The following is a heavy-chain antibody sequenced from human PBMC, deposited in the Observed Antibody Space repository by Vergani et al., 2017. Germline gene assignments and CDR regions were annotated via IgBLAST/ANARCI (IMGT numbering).Heavy chain of an antibody. CDR3: ARKPYCGGDFCWGALYG. CDR2: IYYSGST. Sequence: QLQLQESGPGLVKPSATLSLTCSVSGASIRSSNYYWGWIRQPPGKVLEWIASIYYSGSTYYNPSLKSRVTISVDTSQNQFSLELSSVTAADTAVYYCARKPYCGGDFCWGALYGWGGGTIVTV. V-gene: IGHV4-39*07. D-gene: IGHD2-21*02. J-gene: IGHJ3*01. CDR1: GASIRSSNYY.